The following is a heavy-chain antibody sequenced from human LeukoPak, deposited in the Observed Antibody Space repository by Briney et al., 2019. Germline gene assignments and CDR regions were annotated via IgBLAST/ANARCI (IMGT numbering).Heavy chain of an antibody. J-gene: IGHJ4*02. CDR3: ATYLEMATLFDY. CDR2: IYYSGST. D-gene: IGHD5-24*01. Sequence: SETLSLTCTVSGGSISSYYWSWIRQPPGKGLEWIGYIYYSGSTNYNPSLKSRVTISVDTSKNQFSLKLSSVTAADTAVYYCATYLEMATLFDYLGQGTLVTVYS. CDR1: GGSISSYY. V-gene: IGHV4-59*01.